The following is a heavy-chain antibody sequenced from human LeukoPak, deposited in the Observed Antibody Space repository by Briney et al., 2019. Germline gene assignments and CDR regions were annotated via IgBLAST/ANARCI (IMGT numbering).Heavy chain of an antibody. D-gene: IGHD6-19*01. Sequence: SETLSLTCTVSSGSISTSNYYWGWVRQPPGKALEWIGNIFYSGSTYYSPSLKSRVTISLDTSKNQFSLKLSSVTAADTAVYYCARGPPYSSGWYVDWGQGTLVTVSS. V-gene: IGHV4-39*07. CDR2: IFYSGST. J-gene: IGHJ4*02. CDR3: ARGPPYSSGWYVD. CDR1: SGSISTSNYY.